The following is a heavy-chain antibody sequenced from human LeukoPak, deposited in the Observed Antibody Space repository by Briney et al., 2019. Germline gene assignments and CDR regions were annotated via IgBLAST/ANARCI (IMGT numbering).Heavy chain of an antibody. CDR2: ISYPRSYQ. CDR3: AREYSDNSGYYYGLDT. V-gene: IGHV3-30*14. D-gene: IGHD3-22*01. CDR1: GFTFSSYA. Sequence: GSLRLSCAASGFTFSSYAMSWVRQAPGKGLEWVALISYPRSYQYYIDSVKGRFTSSRDDSKNTFYLQMNSLRAEDTALYYCAREYSDNSGYYYGLDTWGQGTLVTVSS. J-gene: IGHJ4*02.